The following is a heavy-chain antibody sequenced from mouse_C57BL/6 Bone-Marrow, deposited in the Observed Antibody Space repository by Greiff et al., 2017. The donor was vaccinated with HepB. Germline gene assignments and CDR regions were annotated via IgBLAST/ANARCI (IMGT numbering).Heavy chain of an antibody. Sequence: EVQRVESGGGLVKPGGSLKLSCAASGFTFSSYAMSWVRQTPEKRLEWVATISDGGSYTYYPDNVKGRFTISRDNAKNNLYLQMSHLKSEDTAMYYCAREGYGSSPWFAYWGQGTLVTVSA. CDR3: AREGYGSSPWFAY. CDR2: ISDGGSYT. V-gene: IGHV5-4*01. CDR1: GFTFSSYA. D-gene: IGHD1-1*01. J-gene: IGHJ3*01.